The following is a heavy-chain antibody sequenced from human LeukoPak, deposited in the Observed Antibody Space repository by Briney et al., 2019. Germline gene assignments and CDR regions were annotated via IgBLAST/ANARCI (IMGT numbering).Heavy chain of an antibody. V-gene: IGHV1-69*13. CDR1: GGTFSSYA. CDR3: ARGVVAAPYAFDI. CDR2: IIPIFGTA. Sequence: SVKVSCKASGGTFSSYAISWVRQAPGQGLEWMGGIIPIFGTANYAQKFQGRVTITADESTSTAYMELSSLRSEDTAVYYCARGVVAAPYAFDIWGQGTMVTVSS. J-gene: IGHJ3*02. D-gene: IGHD2-15*01.